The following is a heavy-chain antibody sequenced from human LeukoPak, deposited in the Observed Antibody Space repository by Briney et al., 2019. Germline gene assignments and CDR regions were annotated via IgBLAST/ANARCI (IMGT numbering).Heavy chain of an antibody. V-gene: IGHV1-46*01. Sequence: ASVKVSCKASGYTFTSYYMHWVRQAPGQGLEWMGIINPSGGSTSYAQKFQGRVTMTRDTSTSTVYMELSSLRSEDTAVYYCARAMVRGVLTEYYYYYYMDVWGKGTTVTISS. J-gene: IGHJ6*03. CDR1: GYTFTSYY. CDR3: ARAMVRGVLTEYYYYYYMDV. CDR2: INPSGGST. D-gene: IGHD3-10*01.